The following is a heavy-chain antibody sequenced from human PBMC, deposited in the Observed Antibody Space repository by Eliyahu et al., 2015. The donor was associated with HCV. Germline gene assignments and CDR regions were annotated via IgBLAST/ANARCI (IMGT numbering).Heavy chain of an antibody. J-gene: IGHJ4*02. CDR1: XXSLNGYY. V-gene: IGHV4-34*02. Sequence: QVQLQQWGAGLLKPSETLSLTCAXSXXSLNGYYWXWIRQSPGKGLEWIGEIDHVGSANHNPSLKSRVSMSVDTSKNEFSLKLKSVTAADTAVYYCARKGLWVLRYFDWSHPFDNWGQGTLVTVSS. D-gene: IGHD3-9*01. CDR2: IDHVGSA. CDR3: ARKGLWVLRYFDWSHPFDN.